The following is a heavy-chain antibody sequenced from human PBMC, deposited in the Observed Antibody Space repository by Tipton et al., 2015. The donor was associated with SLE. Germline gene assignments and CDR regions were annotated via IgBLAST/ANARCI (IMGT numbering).Heavy chain of an antibody. CDR1: GDSISSGGYY. J-gene: IGHJ3*01. Sequence: TLSLTCTVSGDSISSGGYYWSWIRQHPGKGLEWVGYIYYSGSTYYNPSLKSRLTISVDTSKNQFSLNLHSVTAADTAVYYCARVSDDFWGDGGDGVDVWGQGTVVIVSS. D-gene: IGHD3-3*01. V-gene: IGHV4-31*03. CDR2: IYYSGST. CDR3: ARVSDDFWGDGGDGVDV.